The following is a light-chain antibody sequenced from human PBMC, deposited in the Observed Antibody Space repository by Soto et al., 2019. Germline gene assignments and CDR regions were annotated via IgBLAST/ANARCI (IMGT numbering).Light chain of an antibody. Sequence: QSVLTQPPSASGTPGQRVTISCSGSSSNIGTNTVNWYQQFPGAAPQLLLYRTNQRPSGVPGRFSGSKSGTSATLAISELQSDDGADYYCAAWDGSLDVVLFVGRTKHNVL. CDR3: AAWDGSLDVVL. CDR2: RTN. CDR1: SSNIGTNT. J-gene: IGLJ2*01. V-gene: IGLV1-44*01.